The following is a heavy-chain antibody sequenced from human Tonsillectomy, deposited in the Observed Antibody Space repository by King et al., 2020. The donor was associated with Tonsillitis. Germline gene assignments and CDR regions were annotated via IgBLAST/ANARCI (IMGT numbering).Heavy chain of an antibody. CDR2: IHHTGST. D-gene: IGHD5-12*01. CDR1: GYSISSGHY. V-gene: IGHV4-38-2*01. Sequence: VQLQESGPGLVKPSETLSLTCGVSGYSISSGHYWGWIRQPPGKGLEWIGSIHHTGSTYYNPSVKSRVTISVDTSKNQFSLRLSSVTSADTAVYFCARGGGGAYSGYDTGVSSYWGQGTLVTVSS. CDR3: ARGGGGAYSGYDTGVSSY. J-gene: IGHJ4*02.